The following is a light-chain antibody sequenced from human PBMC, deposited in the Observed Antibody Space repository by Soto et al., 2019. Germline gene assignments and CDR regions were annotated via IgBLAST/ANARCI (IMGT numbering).Light chain of an antibody. J-gene: IGKJ1*01. CDR1: QSVSSN. CDR2: GAS. CDR3: QQYKNWTRE. V-gene: IGKV3-15*01. Sequence: EIVMTQSPATLSVSPGERATLSCRASQSVSSNLAWYQQKPGQAPRLLIYGASTRATGIPARFSGSGSGTEFTLTISSLQSEDFAVYYCQQYKNWTREFGQGTKVEIK.